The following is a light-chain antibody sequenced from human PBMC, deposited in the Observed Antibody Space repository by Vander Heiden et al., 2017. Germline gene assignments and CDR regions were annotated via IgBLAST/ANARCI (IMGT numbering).Light chain of an antibody. V-gene: IGKV1-33*01. CDR2: DAS. CDR1: QDISNY. CDR3: QQYDNLPPLT. J-gene: IGKJ4*01. Sequence: DIQLTQSPSSLSASVGDRVTITCQASQDISNYLNWYQQKPGKAPKRLIYDASNLETGVPSRFGGSGSGTDFTFTISSLQPEDIATYYCQQYDNLPPLTFGGGTKVEIK.